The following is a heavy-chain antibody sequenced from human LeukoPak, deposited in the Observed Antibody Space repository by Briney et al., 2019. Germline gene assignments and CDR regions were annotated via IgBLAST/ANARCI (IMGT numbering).Heavy chain of an antibody. CDR3: ARDYLVGAPLDS. D-gene: IGHD1-26*01. J-gene: IGHJ4*02. CDR1: GVSITNYY. CDR2: MYISGST. V-gene: IGHV4-4*07. Sequence: SETLSLTCTVSGVSITNYYWAWIRQPAGKGLEWIGRMYISGSTNYNPSLKSRVTISIDKANNQFSLKLRSVTAADTAVYYCARDYLVGAPLDSWGQGTRVTVSS.